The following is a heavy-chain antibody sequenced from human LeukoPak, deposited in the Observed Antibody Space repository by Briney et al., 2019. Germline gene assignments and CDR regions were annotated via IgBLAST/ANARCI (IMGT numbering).Heavy chain of an antibody. V-gene: IGHV6-1*01. CDR1: GDSVSTNSAA. J-gene: IGHJ3*02. CDR3: AREGPDAFDI. Sequence: SQTLSLTCAISGDSVSTNSAAWNWVRQSPSRGLEWLGRTYYRSKWYNDHAVSVKSRITTNPDTSKNQLSLQLNSVTPEDTAVYYCAREGPDAFDIWGQGTMVTVSS. CDR2: TYYRSKWYN.